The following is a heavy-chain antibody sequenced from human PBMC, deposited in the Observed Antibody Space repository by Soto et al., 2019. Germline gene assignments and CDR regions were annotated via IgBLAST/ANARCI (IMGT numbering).Heavy chain of an antibody. J-gene: IGHJ3*02. Sequence: QVQLQESGPGLVKPSETLSLTCTVSGGSISSYYWSWIRQPPGRGLEWIGYIFYSGNTDYNPSLKSRVTISLDTSKNQFCLRLSSVTAADAAVYYCARDRSYSTSRYDAFDIWGQGTMVTVSS. V-gene: IGHV4-59*01. D-gene: IGHD6-6*01. CDR1: GGSISSYY. CDR3: ARDRSYSTSRYDAFDI. CDR2: IFYSGNT.